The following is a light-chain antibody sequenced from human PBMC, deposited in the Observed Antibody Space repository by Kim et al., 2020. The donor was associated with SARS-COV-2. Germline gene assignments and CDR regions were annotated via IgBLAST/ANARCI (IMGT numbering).Light chain of an antibody. CDR3: SSYTSSSTSWV. J-gene: IGLJ3*02. Sequence: QSALTQPASVSGSPGQSITISCTGTSSDVGGYNYVSWYQQHPGKAPKLMIYDVSKRPSGVSNRFSGSKSGNTASLTISGLQAEDEADYYCSSYTSSSTSWVFGGGTQLTVL. V-gene: IGLV2-14*01. CDR1: SSDVGGYNY. CDR2: DVS.